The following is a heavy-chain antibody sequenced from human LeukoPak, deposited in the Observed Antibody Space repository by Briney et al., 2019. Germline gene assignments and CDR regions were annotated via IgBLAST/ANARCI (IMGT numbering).Heavy chain of an antibody. CDR2: ISSRSSYI. J-gene: IGHJ4*02. D-gene: IGHD6-13*01. Sequence: GGSLRLSCAASGFTVSSNYMNWVRQAPGKGLEWVSSISSRSSYIYYADSVKSRFTISRDNAKNSLYLQMNSLRAEDTAVYYCAREDPVGPYSSSWYDYWGQGTLVTVSS. CDR1: GFTVSSNY. CDR3: AREDPVGPYSSSWYDY. V-gene: IGHV3-21*01.